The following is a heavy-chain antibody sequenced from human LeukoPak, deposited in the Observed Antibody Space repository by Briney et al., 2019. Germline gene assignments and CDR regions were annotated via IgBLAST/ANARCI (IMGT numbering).Heavy chain of an antibody. CDR3: LRRPTGSYYYGVDV. CDR2: ISWNSGRI. V-gene: IGHV3-9*01. Sequence: GGSLRLSCAASGFTFDDYAMHWVRLAPGKGLEWVSGISWNSGRIGYADSVKGRVTISRDNAKNFVYLQMTSLRPEDTALYNCLRRPTGSYYYGVDVWGQGTTVTVSS. CDR1: GFTFDDYA. J-gene: IGHJ6*02.